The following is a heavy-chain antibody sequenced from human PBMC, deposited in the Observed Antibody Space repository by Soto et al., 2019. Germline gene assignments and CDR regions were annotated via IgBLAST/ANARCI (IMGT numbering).Heavy chain of an antibody. CDR2: FDPEDGET. J-gene: IGHJ4*02. CDR1: GYTLTELS. D-gene: IGHD3-22*01. CDR3: ATAYYYDSSGYPGFDY. Sequence: ASVNVSCKVSGYTLTELSMHWVRQAPGKGLEWMGGFDPEDGETIYAQKFQGRVTMTEDTSTDTAYMELSSLRSEDTAVYYCATAYYYDSSGYPGFDYWGQGTLVTVSS. V-gene: IGHV1-24*01.